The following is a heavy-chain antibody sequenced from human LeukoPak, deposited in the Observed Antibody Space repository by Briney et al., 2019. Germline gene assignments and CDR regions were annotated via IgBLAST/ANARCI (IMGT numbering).Heavy chain of an antibody. CDR2: ISSNGGST. D-gene: IGHD3-3*01. Sequence: GGSLRLSCAASGFTFSSYAMHWVRQAPGKGLEYVSAISSNGGSTYYANSVKGRFTISRDNSKNTLYLQMGSLRAEDMAVYYCARGGIFGVVITGLDYWGQGTLVTVSS. CDR1: GFTFSSYA. V-gene: IGHV3-64*01. J-gene: IGHJ4*02. CDR3: ARGGIFGVVITGLDY.